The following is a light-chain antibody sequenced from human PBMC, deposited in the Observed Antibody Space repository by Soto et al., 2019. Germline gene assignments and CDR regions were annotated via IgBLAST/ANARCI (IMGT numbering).Light chain of an antibody. Sequence: SVLTQPPSASGSPGQSVTIFCTGASSDIGGYDFVSWYQQHPGKAPKIIIYEVTKRPSGVPDRFSGSKSGNAASLTVSGLQAEDEADYYCSSYAGSNTLAFGGGTKLTVL. CDR3: SSYAGSNTLA. CDR2: EVT. CDR1: SSDIGGYDF. V-gene: IGLV2-8*01. J-gene: IGLJ2*01.